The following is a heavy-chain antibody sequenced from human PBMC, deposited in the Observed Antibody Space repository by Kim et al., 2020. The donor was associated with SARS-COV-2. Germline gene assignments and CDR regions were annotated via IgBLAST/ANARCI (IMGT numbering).Heavy chain of an antibody. CDR3: ARPFLPHCSSTSCYGGDAFDI. V-gene: IGHV5-10-1*01. J-gene: IGHJ3*02. CDR1: GYSFTSYW. CDR2: IDPSDSYT. D-gene: IGHD2-2*01. Sequence: GESLKISCKGSGYSFTSYWISWVRQMPGKGLEWMGRIDPSDSYTNYSPSFQGHVTISADKSISTAYLQWSSLKASDTAMYYCARPFLPHCSSTSCYGGDAFDIWGQGTMVTVSS.